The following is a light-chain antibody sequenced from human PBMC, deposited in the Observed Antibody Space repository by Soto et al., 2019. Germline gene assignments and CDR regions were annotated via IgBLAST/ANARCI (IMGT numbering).Light chain of an antibody. CDR3: LQDYNYPWT. V-gene: IGKV1-6*01. CDR1: QAIRDD. CDR2: AAS. J-gene: IGKJ1*01. Sequence: AIHMTQSPSSLSASVGDRVSITCRASQAIRDDLGWYQQKPGKAPKLLIYAASSLQSGVPSRFSGSGSGTDFALTISSLQPEDFATYYCLQDYNYPWTFGQGTKVDI.